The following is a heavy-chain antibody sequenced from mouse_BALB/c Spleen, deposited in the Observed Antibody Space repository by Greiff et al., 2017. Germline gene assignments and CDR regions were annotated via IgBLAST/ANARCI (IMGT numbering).Heavy chain of an antibody. CDR1: GYTFTSYN. D-gene: IGHD1-1*01. Sequence: QVQLQQPGAELVKPGASVKMSCKASGYTFTSYNMHWVKQTPGQGLEWIGAIYPGNGDTSYNQKFKGKATLTADKSSSTAYMQLSSMTSEDSAVYYCARRYGSRGAMDYWGQGTSVTVSS. CDR3: ARRYGSRGAMDY. V-gene: IGHV1-12*01. J-gene: IGHJ4*01. CDR2: IYPGNGDT.